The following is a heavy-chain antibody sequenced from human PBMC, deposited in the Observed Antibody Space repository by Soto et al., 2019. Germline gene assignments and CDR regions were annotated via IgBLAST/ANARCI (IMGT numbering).Heavy chain of an antibody. D-gene: IGHD2-15*01. Sequence: GSLRLSCAASGFTFSSYAMHWVRQAPGKGLEWVAVISYDGSNKYYADSVKGRFTISRDNSKNTLYLQMNSLRAEDMAVYYCARGIDIGYYGMDVWGQGTTVTVSS. CDR3: ARGIDIGYYGMDV. CDR1: GFTFSSYA. J-gene: IGHJ6*02. CDR2: ISYDGSNK. V-gene: IGHV3-30-3*01.